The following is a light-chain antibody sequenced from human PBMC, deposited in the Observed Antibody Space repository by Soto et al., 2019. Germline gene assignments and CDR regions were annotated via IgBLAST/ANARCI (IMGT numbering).Light chain of an antibody. V-gene: IGKV3-11*01. CDR1: QSVRTY. CDR3: QQRTTRPSST. Sequence: EVVLTQSPATLSLSPGERATLSCRASQSVRTYLAWYQQKPGQVPRLLIHDASSRATGIPARFSGSGSGTDFTLTISSLEPEDFAVYYCQQRTTRPSSTFGQGTRLEIK. CDR2: DAS. J-gene: IGKJ5*01.